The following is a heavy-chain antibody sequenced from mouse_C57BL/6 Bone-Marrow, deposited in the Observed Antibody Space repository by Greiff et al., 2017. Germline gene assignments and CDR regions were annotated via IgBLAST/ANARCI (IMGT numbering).Heavy chain of an antibody. D-gene: IGHD3-2*02. CDR3: ARESSGYAMDY. V-gene: IGHV1-69*01. J-gene: IGHJ4*01. CDR2: IDPSDSYT. CDR1: GYTFTSYW. Sequence: QVQLQQSGAELVMPGASVKLSCKASGYTFTSYWMHWVKQRPGQGLEWIGEIDPSDSYTNYNQKFKGKSTLTVDKSSSTAYMQLSSLTSDDSAVYYCARESSGYAMDYWGQGTSVTVSS.